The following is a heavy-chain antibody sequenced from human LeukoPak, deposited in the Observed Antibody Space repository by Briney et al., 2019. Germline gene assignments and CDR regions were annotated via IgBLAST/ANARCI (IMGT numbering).Heavy chain of an antibody. CDR2: ITSGAGST. D-gene: IGHD3-16*01. CDR1: GFSISDYY. J-gene: IGHJ4*02. V-gene: IGHV3-11*01. Sequence: PGGSLRLSCDPSGFSISDYYMSWIRQSPVKGLEWISYITSGAGSTKYADSVKGRFTISRDQAKNSVALQLNSLRPEDTDVYYCTKERRGTYYAFESWGQGTLVTVSS. CDR3: TKERRGTYYAFES.